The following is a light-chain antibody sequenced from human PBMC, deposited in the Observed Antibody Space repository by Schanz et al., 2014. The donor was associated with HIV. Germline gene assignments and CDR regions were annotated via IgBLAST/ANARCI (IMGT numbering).Light chain of an antibody. CDR2: EVS. CDR3: SSYAGSNNLASYV. CDR1: SSGVGEYNL. Sequence: QFALTQPASVSGSPGQSITISCTGTSSGVGEYNLVSWYQQHPGRAPKVMIYEVSKRPSGASHRFSGSKSGNTASLTISGLQAEDEADYYCSSYAGSNNLASYVFGTGTKLTVL. J-gene: IGLJ1*01. V-gene: IGLV2-23*02.